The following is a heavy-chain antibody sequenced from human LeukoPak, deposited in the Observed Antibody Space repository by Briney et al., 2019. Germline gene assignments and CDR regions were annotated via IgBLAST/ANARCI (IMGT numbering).Heavy chain of an antibody. V-gene: IGHV4-34*01. Sequence: SETLSLTCAVYGGSFSGYYWSWIRQPPGKGLEWIGEINHSGSTNYNPSLKSRVTISVDTSKNQFSLKLSSVTAADTTVYYCARATSGGACIAFDIWGQGTMVTVSS. CDR2: INHSGST. J-gene: IGHJ3*02. CDR3: ARATSGGACIAFDI. CDR1: GGSFSGYY. D-gene: IGHD2-15*01.